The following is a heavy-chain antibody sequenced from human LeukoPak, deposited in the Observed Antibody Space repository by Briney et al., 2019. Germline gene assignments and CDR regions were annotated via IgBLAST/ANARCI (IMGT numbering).Heavy chain of an antibody. CDR2: INQDGSEK. Sequence: GGSLRLSCLGSGFTFSVYWMTWVRQAPGKGLEWVANINQDGSEKEYVEPVKGRFSISRDNAKSSLFLQMNSQRAEDTAVYYCVRGRGWLDTWGQGALVTVSS. D-gene: IGHD3-10*01. CDR3: VRGRGWLDT. V-gene: IGHV3-7*03. CDR1: GFTFSVYW. J-gene: IGHJ5*02.